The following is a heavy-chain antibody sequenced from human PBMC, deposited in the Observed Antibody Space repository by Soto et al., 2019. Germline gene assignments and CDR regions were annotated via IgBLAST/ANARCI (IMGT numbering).Heavy chain of an antibody. V-gene: IGHV1-18*01. CDR1: GYTFTSYG. D-gene: IGHD3-22*01. CDR3: ARALYYYDNSGLAY. CDR2: LNIYSGDA. J-gene: IGHJ4*02. Sequence: QVRLEQSGPEVKKTGASVKVSCKASGYTFTSYGISWVRQAPGQGLEWMGWLNIYSGDANYAQSFQDRVTMTRDTSTNTVYMEMRTLRSDDTAVYYCARALYYYDNSGLAYWGQGTLVNVSS.